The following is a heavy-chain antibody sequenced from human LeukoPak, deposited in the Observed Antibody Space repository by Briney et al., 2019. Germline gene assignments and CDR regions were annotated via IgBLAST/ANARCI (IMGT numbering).Heavy chain of an antibody. Sequence: GSLRLYCAASGFTFSSYSMNWVRQAPGKGLEWIGEINHSGSTNYNPSLKSRVTISVDTSKNQFSLKLSSVTAADTAVYYCATTLRRGGDYWGQGTLVTVSS. CDR2: INHSGST. J-gene: IGHJ4*02. V-gene: IGHV4-34*08. CDR3: ATTLRRGGDY. D-gene: IGHD3-3*01. CDR1: GFTFSSYS.